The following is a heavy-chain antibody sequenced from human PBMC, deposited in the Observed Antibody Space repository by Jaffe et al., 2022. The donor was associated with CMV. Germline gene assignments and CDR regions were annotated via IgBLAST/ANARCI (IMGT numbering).Heavy chain of an antibody. J-gene: IGHJ5*02. CDR1: GGSISSYY. D-gene: IGHD3-10*01. V-gene: IGHV4-4*07. Sequence: QVQLQESGPGLVKPSETLSLTCTVSGGSISSYYWSWIRQPAGKGLEWIGRIYTSGSTNYNPSLKSRVTMSVDTSKNQFSLKLSSVTAADTAVYYCARELRSYGSGSYNWFDPWGQGTLVTVSS. CDR3: ARELRSYGSGSYNWFDP. CDR2: IYTSGST.